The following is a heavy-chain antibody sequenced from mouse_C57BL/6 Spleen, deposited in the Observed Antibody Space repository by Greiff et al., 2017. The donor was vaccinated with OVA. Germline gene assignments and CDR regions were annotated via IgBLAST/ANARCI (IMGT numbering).Heavy chain of an antibody. CDR3: ARPGYYGNYVEYAMDY. Sequence: QVQLQQPGAELVRPGTSVKLSCKASGYTFTSYWMHWVKQRPGQGLEWIGVIDPSDSYTTYNQKFKGTATLTVDTSSSTAYMQLSSLTAEDSAVYYCARPGYYGNYVEYAMDYWGQGTSVTVSS. CDR2: IDPSDSYT. D-gene: IGHD2-1*01. CDR1: GYTFTSYW. J-gene: IGHJ4*01. V-gene: IGHV1-59*01.